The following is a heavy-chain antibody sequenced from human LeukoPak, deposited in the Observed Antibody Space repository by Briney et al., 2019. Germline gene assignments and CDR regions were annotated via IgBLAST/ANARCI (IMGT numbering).Heavy chain of an antibody. V-gene: IGHV3-7*01. J-gene: IGHJ4*02. CDR3: ATHDVLTGYPYFDF. CDR1: GFVFRSYW. D-gene: IGHD3-9*01. Sequence: GGSLRLSCAAPGFVFRSYWMSWVRQAPGKGLEWVANIQQDGSVQYYVDSVKGRFTISRDNAKDSLYLQMNSLSAEDTAVYYCATHDVLTGYPYFDFWGQGALVAVS. CDR2: IQQDGSVQ.